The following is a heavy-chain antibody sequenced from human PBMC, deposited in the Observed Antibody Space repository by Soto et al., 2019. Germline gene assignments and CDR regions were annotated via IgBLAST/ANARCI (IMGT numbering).Heavy chain of an antibody. D-gene: IGHD6-13*01. CDR1: GFTFSSYA. J-gene: IGHJ3*02. CDR3: AKDTSAVGLFDI. CDR2: ISGSGGST. V-gene: IGHV3-23*01. Sequence: GGSLRLSCAASGFTFSSYAMSWVRQAPGKGLEWVSAISGSGGSTYYADSVKGRFTISRDNSRNTLYLQMNSLRAEDTAVYYCAKDTSAVGLFDIWGQGTMVTVSS.